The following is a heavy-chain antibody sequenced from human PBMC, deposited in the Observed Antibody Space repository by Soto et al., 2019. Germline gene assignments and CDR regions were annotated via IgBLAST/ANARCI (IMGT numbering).Heavy chain of an antibody. D-gene: IGHD4-17*01. V-gene: IGHV3-30*18. CDR2: ISHEGSYK. Sequence: GGSLRLSCEVSGFSFRSFGMHWVRQAPGKGLEWVTVISHEGSYKHYADSVKGRFTISRDDSKSTLYLQMNSLRAEDTAVYYCAKEGGYGDRIADDYYYYGMDVWGQGTTVTVSS. CDR1: GFSFRSFG. CDR3: AKEGGYGDRIADDYYYYGMDV. J-gene: IGHJ6*02.